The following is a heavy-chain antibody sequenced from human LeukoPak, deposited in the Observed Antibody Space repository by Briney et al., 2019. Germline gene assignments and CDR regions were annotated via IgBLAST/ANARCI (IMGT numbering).Heavy chain of an antibody. CDR2: IGDNGGST. J-gene: IGHJ4*02. CDR3: VKGGWLDN. Sequence: GGSLRLSCAASGFTFSTFTMTWVRQAPGRGLEWVSVIGDNGGSTYYADSVKGRFTISRDNSTNMLYMQMDGLRAEDTAFYYCVKGGWLDNWGQGILVTVSS. V-gene: IGHV3-23*01. CDR1: GFTFSTFT. D-gene: IGHD2-15*01.